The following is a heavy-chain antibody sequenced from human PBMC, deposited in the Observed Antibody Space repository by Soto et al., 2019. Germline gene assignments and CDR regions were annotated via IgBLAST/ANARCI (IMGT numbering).Heavy chain of an antibody. J-gene: IGHJ5*02. CDR2: TSYTGNT. CDR3: ARDRHAGYPHYFDL. Sequence: PSEALSLTWFVSGGFVTSHHRCLIRQFPGQGLEWIAYTSYTGNTNYNPSLQSRVTISLDTSKNQLSLKLTSMTAADTAVYYCARDRHAGYPHYFDLWGQGTLVTVSS. V-gene: IGHV4-59*02. D-gene: IGHD5-12*01. CDR1: GGFVTSHH.